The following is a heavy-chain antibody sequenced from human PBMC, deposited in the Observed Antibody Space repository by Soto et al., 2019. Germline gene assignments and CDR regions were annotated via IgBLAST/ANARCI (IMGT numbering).Heavy chain of an antibody. J-gene: IGHJ4*02. D-gene: IGHD2-2*01. V-gene: IGHV3-23*01. CDR3: LCSSTSCYPGMDY. Sequence: GGSLRLSCAASGFTFSSYAMSWVRQAPGKGLEWVSAISGSGGSTYYADSVKGRFTISRDNSKNTLYLQMNSLRAEDTAVYYCLCSSTSCYPGMDYWGQGTLVTVSS. CDR2: ISGSGGST. CDR1: GFTFSSYA.